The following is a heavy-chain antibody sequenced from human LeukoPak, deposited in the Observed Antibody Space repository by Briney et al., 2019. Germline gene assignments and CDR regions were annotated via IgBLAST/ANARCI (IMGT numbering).Heavy chain of an antibody. CDR3: ARGGSSGYYYASIPYGMDV. CDR1: GFTFSSYS. J-gene: IGHJ6*02. V-gene: IGHV3-48*04. D-gene: IGHD3-22*01. CDR2: ISSSSSTI. Sequence: GGSLRLSCAASGFTFSSYSMNWVRQAPGKGLEWVSYISSSSSTIYYADSVKGRFTISRDNAKNSLYLQMNNLRAEDTAVYYCARGGSSGYYYASIPYGMDVWGQGTTVTVSS.